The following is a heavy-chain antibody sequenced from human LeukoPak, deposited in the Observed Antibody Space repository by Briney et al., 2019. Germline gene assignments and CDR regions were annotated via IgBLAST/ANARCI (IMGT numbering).Heavy chain of an antibody. J-gene: IGHJ4*02. CDR1: GFTFSNYA. D-gene: IGHD3-16*01. CDR2: LSGRGDTT. V-gene: IGHV3-23*01. Sequence: GRSLRLSCAASGFTFSNYAMTWVRQAPGKGLEWVSALSGRGDTTYYADSVKGRFTISRDNSKNTLYLQMNSLRAEDTAVYYCARRAGAYTHPYDYRGQGTLVTVSS. CDR3: ARRAGAYTHPYDY.